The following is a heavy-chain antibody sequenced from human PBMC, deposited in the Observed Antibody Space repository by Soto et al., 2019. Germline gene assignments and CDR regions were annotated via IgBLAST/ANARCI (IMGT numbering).Heavy chain of an antibody. V-gene: IGHV5-51*01. J-gene: IGHJ4*02. D-gene: IGHD6-19*01. CDR3: ARTGSSGHSARFGY. CDR2: IYPGDSDT. Sequence: PGESLKVYWRGSGCTFTSYWIGWVRQMPGKGLEWMGIIYPGDSDTRYSPSFQGQVTISADKSINTAYLQWNSLKASDSARYYCARTGSSGHSARFGYWGQGTLVTVSS. CDR1: GCTFTSYW.